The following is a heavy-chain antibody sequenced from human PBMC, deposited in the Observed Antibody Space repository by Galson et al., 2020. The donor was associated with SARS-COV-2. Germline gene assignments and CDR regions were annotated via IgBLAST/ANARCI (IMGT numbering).Heavy chain of an antibody. V-gene: IGHV1-46*01. J-gene: IGHJ4*02. CDR2: INPRDDIT. CDR3: AREGGDTSSSVFDY. CDR1: GYTFTSYY. D-gene: IGHD2-21*01. Sequence: ASVKVSCKAPGYTFTSYYLHWVRQAPGQGLEWVGIINPRDDITAYAQKFQGRVTMTRDTSTSTVYMEVSSLRPDDTAVYYCAREGGDTSSSVFDYWGRGALVAVSS.